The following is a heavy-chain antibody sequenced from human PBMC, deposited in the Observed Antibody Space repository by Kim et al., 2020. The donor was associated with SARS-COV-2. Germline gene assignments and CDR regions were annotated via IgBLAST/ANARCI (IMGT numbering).Heavy chain of an antibody. CDR3: ARDQVVVVPAASNWFDP. CDR2: ISAYNGNT. D-gene: IGHD2-2*01. J-gene: IGHJ5*02. CDR1: GYTFTSYG. V-gene: IGHV1-18*01. Sequence: ASVKVSCKASGYTFTSYGISWVRQAPGQGLEWMGWISAYNGNTNYAQKLQGRVTMTTDTSTSTAYMELRSLRSDDTAVYYCARDQVVVVPAASNWFDPWGQGPLVTVSS.